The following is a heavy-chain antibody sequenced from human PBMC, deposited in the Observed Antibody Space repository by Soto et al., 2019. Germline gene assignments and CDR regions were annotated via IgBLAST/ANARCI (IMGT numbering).Heavy chain of an antibody. CDR3: ARREVAAGIMDVFDI. V-gene: IGHV5-51*01. J-gene: IGHJ3*02. CDR1: GNSFTSYW. CDR2: IYPGDSDT. Sequence: GESLKISCKGSGNSFTSYWIGWVRQMPGKGLEWMGIIYPGDSDTRYSPSFQGQVTISADKSISTAYLQWSSLKASDTAMYYCARREVAAGIMDVFDIWGQGTMVTVSS. D-gene: IGHD6-13*01.